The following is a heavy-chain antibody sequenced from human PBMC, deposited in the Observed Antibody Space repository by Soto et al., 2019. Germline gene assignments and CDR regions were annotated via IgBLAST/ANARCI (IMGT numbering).Heavy chain of an antibody. J-gene: IGHJ4*02. V-gene: IGHV4-30-4*01. CDR3: AREHSSAWGYFDY. Sequence: SETLSLTCTVSGGTISSGDYYWSWIRQPPGKGLEWIGYIYYSGSTYYNPSLKSRVSISVDTSKNQFSLKLNSVTTADTAVYFCAREHSSAWGYFDYWGQGALVT. CDR2: IYYSGST. D-gene: IGHD6-6*01. CDR1: GGTISSGDYY.